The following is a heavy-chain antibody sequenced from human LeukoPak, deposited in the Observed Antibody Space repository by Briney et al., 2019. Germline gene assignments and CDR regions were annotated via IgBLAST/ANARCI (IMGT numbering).Heavy chain of an antibody. D-gene: IGHD4-11*01. CDR2: ISSSSSYT. V-gene: IGHV3-21*05. CDR3: ARAPHYSNYGPYYYGMDV. CDR1: GFTFSSYA. Sequence: GGSLRLSCAASGFTFSSYAMHWVRQAPGKGLEWVSYISSSSSYTNYADSVKGRFTISRDNAKNSLYLQMNSLRAEDTAVYYCARAPHYSNYGPYYYGMDVWGQGTTVTVSS. J-gene: IGHJ6*02.